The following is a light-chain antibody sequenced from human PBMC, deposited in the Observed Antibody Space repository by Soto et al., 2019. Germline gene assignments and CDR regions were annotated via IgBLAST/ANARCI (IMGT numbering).Light chain of an antibody. J-gene: IGLJ3*02. CDR2: EVS. CDR1: STDVGGYNY. Sequence: QSALTQPASVSGSPGQSITISCTGTSTDVGGYNYVSWYQQHPGKAPKLMIYEVSHRPSVVSNHFSGSKSGNTASLTISGLQAEDAADYYCTSYTSISTWVFGGGTKLTVL. CDR3: TSYTSISTWV. V-gene: IGLV2-14*01.